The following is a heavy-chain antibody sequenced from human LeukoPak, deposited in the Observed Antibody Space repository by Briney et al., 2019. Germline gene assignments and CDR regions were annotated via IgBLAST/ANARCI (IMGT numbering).Heavy chain of an antibody. V-gene: IGHV4-34*01. CDR3: ARVQWLVPFDY. CDR1: GGSFSGYY. Sequence: SETLSLTCAVYGGSFSGYYWSWIRQPPGKGLGWIGEINHSGSTNYNPSLKSRVTISVDTSKNQFSLKLSSVTAADTAVYYCARVQWLVPFDYWGQGTLVTVSS. D-gene: IGHD6-19*01. CDR2: INHSGST. J-gene: IGHJ4*02.